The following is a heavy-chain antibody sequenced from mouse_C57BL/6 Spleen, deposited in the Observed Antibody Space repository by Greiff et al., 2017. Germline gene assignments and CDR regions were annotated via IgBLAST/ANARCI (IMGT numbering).Heavy chain of an antibody. D-gene: IGHD2-3*01. Sequence: ESGPGLVKPSQSLSLTCSVTGYSITSGYYWNWIRQFPGNKLEWMGYISYDGSNNYKPSLKNRISITRDTSKNQFFLKLNSVTTEDTATYYCAREGIYDGYSSWFAYWGQGTLVTVSA. CDR2: ISYDGSN. J-gene: IGHJ3*01. CDR1: GYSITSGYY. V-gene: IGHV3-6*01. CDR3: AREGIYDGYSSWFAY.